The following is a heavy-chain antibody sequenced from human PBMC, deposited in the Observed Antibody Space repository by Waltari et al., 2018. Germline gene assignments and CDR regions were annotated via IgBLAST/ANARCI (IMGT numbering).Heavy chain of an antibody. CDR2: IYYSGST. D-gene: IGHD3-22*01. CDR3: ASTVYYDSSGWTYYFDY. CDR1: GGSISSSSYY. Sequence: QLQLQESGPGLVKPSETLSLTCTVSGGSISSSSYYWGWIRQAPGKGLEWIGSIYYSGSTDYNPSLKSRVTISVDTSKNQFSLKLSSVTAADTAVYYCASTVYYDSSGWTYYFDYWGQGTLVTVSS. J-gene: IGHJ4*02. V-gene: IGHV4-39*01.